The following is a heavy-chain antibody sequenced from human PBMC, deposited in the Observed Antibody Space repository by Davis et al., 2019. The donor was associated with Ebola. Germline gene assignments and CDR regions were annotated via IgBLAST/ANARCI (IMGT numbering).Heavy chain of an antibody. CDR2: ISGSGGST. CDR3: AKHIVVVVAASLFDY. J-gene: IGHJ4*02. V-gene: IGHV3-23*01. CDR1: GFTFSSYG. Sequence: PGGSLRLSCAASGFTFSSYGMHWVRQAPGKGLEWVSAISGSGGSTYYADSVKGRFTISRDNSKNTLYLQMNSLRAEDTAVYYCAKHIVVVVAASLFDYWGQGTLVTVSS. D-gene: IGHD2-15*01.